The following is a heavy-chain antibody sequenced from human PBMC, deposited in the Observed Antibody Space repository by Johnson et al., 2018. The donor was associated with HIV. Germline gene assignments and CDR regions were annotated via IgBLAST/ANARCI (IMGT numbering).Heavy chain of an antibody. CDR2: ISYDATNK. V-gene: IGHV3-30*18. J-gene: IGHJ3*02. CDR1: GFIFSTYG. CDR3: AKDRGSGDVFDI. D-gene: IGHD1-26*01. Sequence: QVQLVESGGGVVQPGRSLRLSCAASGFIFSTYGMHWVRQAPGKGLEWVAVISYDATNKYYADSVKGRFTISRDSSKNTLYLQMNSLRAEDTAVYYCAKDRGSGDVFDIWGQGTMVTVSS.